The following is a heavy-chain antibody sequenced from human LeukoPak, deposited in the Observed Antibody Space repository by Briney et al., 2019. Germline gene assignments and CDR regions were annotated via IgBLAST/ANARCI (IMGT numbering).Heavy chain of an antibody. CDR2: VFDSGST. CDR1: GGSISSYY. V-gene: IGHV4-59*08. Sequence: SETLSLTCTVSGGSISSYYWSWIRQPPGKGLEWIGYVFDSGSTNYNPSLKSRVTISVDTSKSQFSLRLSSVTAADTAVYYCARHRSGSSWFAPWGQGTLVTVSS. CDR3: ARHRSGSSWFAP. D-gene: IGHD6-19*01. J-gene: IGHJ5*02.